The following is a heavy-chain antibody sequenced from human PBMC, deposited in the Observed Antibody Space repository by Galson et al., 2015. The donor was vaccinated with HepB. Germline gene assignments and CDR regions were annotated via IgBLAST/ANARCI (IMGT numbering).Heavy chain of an antibody. CDR3: AKTVDYFDL. CDR2: INSDGSIT. D-gene: IGHD1-14*01. J-gene: IGHJ2*01. Sequence: SLRLSCAASGFTFSRFRMHWVRQAPGKGLVWVSRINSDGSITDYAGSVKARSTISRDNAKNTLYLQMNSLRAEDTAVYYCAKTVDYFDLWGRGTLVTVSS. V-gene: IGHV3-74*01. CDR1: GFTFSRFR.